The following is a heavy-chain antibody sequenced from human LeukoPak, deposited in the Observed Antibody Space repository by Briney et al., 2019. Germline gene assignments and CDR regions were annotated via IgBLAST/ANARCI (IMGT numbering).Heavy chain of an antibody. CDR1: GGSISSYY. D-gene: IGHD3-10*01. J-gene: IGHJ3*02. V-gene: IGHV4-34*01. Sequence: PSETLSLTCTVSGGSISSYYWSWIRQPAGKGLEWIGEINHSGSTNYNPSLKSRVTISVDTSKNQFSLKLSSVTAADTAVYYCARGPKKIRITMVRGATDAFDIWGQGTMVTVSS. CDR3: ARGPKKIRITMVRGATDAFDI. CDR2: INHSGST.